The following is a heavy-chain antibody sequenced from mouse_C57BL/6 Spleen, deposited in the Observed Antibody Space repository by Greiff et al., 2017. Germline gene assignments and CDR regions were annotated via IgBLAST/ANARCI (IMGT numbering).Heavy chain of an antibody. V-gene: IGHV1-75*01. Sequence: QVQLKESGPELVKPGASVKISCKASGYTFTDYYINWVKQRPGQGLEWIGWIFPGSGSTYYKEKFKGKATLTVDKSSSTAYMLLSSLTSEDSAVYFCARRLGRDWYFDVWGTGTTVTVSS. CDR2: IFPGSGST. CDR1: GYTFTDYY. J-gene: IGHJ1*03. CDR3: ARRLGRDWYFDV. D-gene: IGHD4-1*01.